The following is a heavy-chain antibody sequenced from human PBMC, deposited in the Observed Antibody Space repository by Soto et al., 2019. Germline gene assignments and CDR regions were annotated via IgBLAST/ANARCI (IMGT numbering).Heavy chain of an antibody. CDR1: GFTFSNYW. J-gene: IGHJ4*02. V-gene: IGHV3-74*01. CDR2: IDHDGPT. Sequence: EVQLVDSRGGLVQPGGSLRLSCAGSGFTFSNYWMHWVRQAPGKGQEWVSRIDHDGPTDYADSVRGRFTISRDNAENTLYLQMNSLSPEDTVVYYCVRDSHGDYWGQGTLVTVSS. CDR3: VRDSHGDY.